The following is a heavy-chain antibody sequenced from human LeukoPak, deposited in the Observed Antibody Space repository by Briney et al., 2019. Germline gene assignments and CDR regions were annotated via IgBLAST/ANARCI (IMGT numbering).Heavy chain of an antibody. V-gene: IGHV3-30-3*01. CDR2: ISYDGSNK. Sequence: GGSLRLSRAASGFTFSSYAMHWVRQAPGKGLEWVAVISYDGSNKYYADSVKGRFTISRDNSKNTLYLQMNSLRAEDTAVYYCARDGEMASYFDYWGQGTLVTVSS. CDR1: GFTFSSYA. CDR3: ARDGEMASYFDY. D-gene: IGHD5-24*01. J-gene: IGHJ4*02.